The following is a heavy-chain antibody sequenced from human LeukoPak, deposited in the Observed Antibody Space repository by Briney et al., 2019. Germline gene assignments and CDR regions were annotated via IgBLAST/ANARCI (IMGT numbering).Heavy chain of an antibody. CDR3: ARHNPRYCNGGSCYRLFDP. Sequence: SETLSLTCTVSGGSISSYYWSWIRQPPGKGLEWIGYIYYSGSTNYNPSLKSRVTISVDTSKNQFSLKLSSVTAADTAVYYCARHNPRYCNGGSCYRLFDPWGQGTLVTVSS. V-gene: IGHV4-59*08. J-gene: IGHJ5*02. CDR1: GGSISSYY. CDR2: IYYSGST. D-gene: IGHD2-15*01.